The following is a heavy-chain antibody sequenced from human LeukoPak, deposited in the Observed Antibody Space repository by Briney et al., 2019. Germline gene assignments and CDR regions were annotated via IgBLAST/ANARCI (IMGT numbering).Heavy chain of an antibody. D-gene: IGHD2-8*01. Sequence: SGTLSLTCGVSGGSITSTNWWCWVRQPPGEGLECIGEVSRGGLTYYNPSLSSRVIIALDTSKNHLSLHLTSVTAADTAVYYCSRENGAFSPFGYWGQGYLVTVLS. CDR2: VSRGGLT. J-gene: IGHJ4*02. V-gene: IGHV4-4*02. CDR1: GGSITSTNW. CDR3: SRENGAFSPFGY.